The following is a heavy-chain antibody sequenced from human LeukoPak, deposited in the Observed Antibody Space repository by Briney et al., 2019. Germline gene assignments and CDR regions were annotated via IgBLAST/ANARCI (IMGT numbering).Heavy chain of an antibody. D-gene: IGHD3-16*02. CDR3: AREADYFWGSYRPHYFDY. CDR1: GFTFSSYW. V-gene: IGHV3-74*01. CDR2: INSDGSST. Sequence: PGGSLRLSCAASGFTFSSYWMHWVRQAPGKGLVWVSRINSDGSSTRFADSVKGRFTISRDNAKNTLYLQMNSLRAEDTAVYYCAREADYFWGSYRPHYFDYWGQGTLVTVSS. J-gene: IGHJ4*02.